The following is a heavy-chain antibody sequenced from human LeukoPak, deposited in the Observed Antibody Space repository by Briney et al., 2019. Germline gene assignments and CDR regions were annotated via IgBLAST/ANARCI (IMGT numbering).Heavy chain of an antibody. D-gene: IGHD2-15*01. J-gene: IGHJ4*02. V-gene: IGHV1-18*01. Sequence: ASVKVSCKASGYTFTNYGINWVRQAPGQGLEWMGWISTYNGDINYAQKFQGRVTMTTDTSTTTAYMDLRSLRYDDTAVYYCARGFCAGGRCQDYWGQGTLVTVSS. CDR3: ARGFCAGGRCQDY. CDR1: GYTFTNYG. CDR2: ISTYNGDI.